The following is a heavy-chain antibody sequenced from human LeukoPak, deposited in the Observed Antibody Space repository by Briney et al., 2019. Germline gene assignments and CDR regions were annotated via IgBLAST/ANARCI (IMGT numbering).Heavy chain of an antibody. CDR1: GFTFSSYG. J-gene: IGHJ6*03. CDR3: AKDRLTGDYVFYYYYYMDV. D-gene: IGHD4-17*01. Sequence: PGGSLRLSCAASGFTFSSYGMHWVRQAPGKGLEWVAFIRYDGSNKYYADSVKGRFTISRDNSKNTLYLQMNSLRAEDTAVYYCAKDRLTGDYVFYYYYYMDVWGKGTTVTVSS. V-gene: IGHV3-30*02. CDR2: IRYDGSNK.